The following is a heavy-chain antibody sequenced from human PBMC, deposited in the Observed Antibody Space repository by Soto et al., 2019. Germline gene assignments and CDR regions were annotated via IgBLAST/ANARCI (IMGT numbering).Heavy chain of an antibody. CDR2: IYPGDSDT. D-gene: IGHD2-2*01. CDR1: GYSFTSYW. J-gene: IGHJ4*02. V-gene: IGHV5-51*01. CDR3: ARLPWGVPAASYYFDY. Sequence: ESLKISCKGSGYSFTSYWIGWVRQMPGKGLEWMGIIYPGDSDTRYSPSFQGQVTISADKSISTAYLQWSSLKASDTAMYYCARLPWGVPAASYYFDYWGQGTLVTISS.